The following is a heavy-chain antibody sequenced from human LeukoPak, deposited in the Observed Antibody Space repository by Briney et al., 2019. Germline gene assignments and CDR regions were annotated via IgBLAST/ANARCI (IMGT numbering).Heavy chain of an antibody. V-gene: IGHV3-23*01. CDR1: GFTFSSYA. CDR2: ISGSGGST. J-gene: IGHJ4*02. D-gene: IGHD1-26*01. Sequence: PGGSLRLSCAASGFTFSSYAMSWVRQAPGKGLEWVSAISGSGGSTYYTDSGKGRVTTSRENSKNTLYLQMNSPRAEDTAVYYCAKGVVGATSYFDYWGQGTLVTVSS. CDR3: AKGVVGATSYFDY.